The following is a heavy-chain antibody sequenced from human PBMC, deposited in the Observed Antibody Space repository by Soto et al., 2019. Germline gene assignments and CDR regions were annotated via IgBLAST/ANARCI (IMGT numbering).Heavy chain of an antibody. V-gene: IGHV3-23*01. D-gene: IGHD1-26*01. CDR2: ISGSGGST. CDR1: GGSISSSSYY. CDR3: AKVRGNRYPFDAFDI. J-gene: IGHJ3*02. Sequence: ETLSLTCTVSGGSISSSSYYWGWIRQPPGKGLEWVSAISGSGGSTYYADSVKGRFTISRDNSKNTLYLQMNSLRAEDTAVYYCAKVRGNRYPFDAFDIWGQGTMVTVSS.